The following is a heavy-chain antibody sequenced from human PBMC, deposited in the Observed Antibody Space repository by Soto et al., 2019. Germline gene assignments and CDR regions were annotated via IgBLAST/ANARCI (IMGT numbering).Heavy chain of an antibody. CDR1: GFTFSSYA. D-gene: IGHD3-10*01. V-gene: IGHV3-23*01. CDR3: AKEGYYYGSGSYSKFDY. CDR2: ISGSGGST. J-gene: IGHJ4*02. Sequence: EVQLLESGGGLVQPGGSLRLSCAASGFTFSSYAMSWVRQAPGKGLEWVSAISGSGGSTYYADSVKGRFTISRDNSKNTLYLQINSLRAEDTAVYYCAKEGYYYGSGSYSKFDYWGQGTLVTVSS.